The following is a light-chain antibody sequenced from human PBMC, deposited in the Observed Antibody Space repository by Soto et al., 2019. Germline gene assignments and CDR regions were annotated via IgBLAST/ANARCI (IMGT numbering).Light chain of an antibody. CDR3: LQDYNYPLT. J-gene: IGKJ4*01. V-gene: IGKV1-6*01. CDR2: TTS. CDR1: QGIGND. Sequence: AIQMTQSPSSLSASVGDRVTITCRASQGIGNDLGWYQQKPGKAPRLLLYTTSNLQTGVPSRFSGSGSGTDFTLTISSLQPEDCATYYCLQDYNYPLTFGGGTKVEIK.